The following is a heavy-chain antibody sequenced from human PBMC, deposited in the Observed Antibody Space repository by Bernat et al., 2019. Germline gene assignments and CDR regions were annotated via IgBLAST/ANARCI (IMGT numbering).Heavy chain of an antibody. J-gene: IGHJ3*01. CDR2: ISGSGGRT. Sequence: EVQLLESGGGLVQPGGSLRLSCAASGFTFSSYAMSWVRQAPGKGLELVSGISGSGGRTYYADSVKGRFTVSRDNSKNTMSLQMNSLRAEDTAVYYCAKTQWLEHDAFDFWGQGTMVTVSS. D-gene: IGHD6-19*01. V-gene: IGHV3-23*01. CDR1: GFTFSSYA. CDR3: AKTQWLEHDAFDF.